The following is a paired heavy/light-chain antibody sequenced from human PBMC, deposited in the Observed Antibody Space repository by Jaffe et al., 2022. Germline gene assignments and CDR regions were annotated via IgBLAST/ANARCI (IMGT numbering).Heavy chain of an antibody. V-gene: IGHV3-48*03. CDR3: VRDSQRSTAWFWNY. D-gene: IGHD6-19*01. Sequence: EVLLVESGGGLVQPGGSLRLSCAASGVTFSNYEMNWVRQAPGKGLEWVSYINSNGRTTLYADSVKGRFTISRDDGRNSLYLEMNSLRGEDTAMYYCVRDSQRSTAWFWNYWGQGTLVTVSS. CDR1: GVTFSNYE. CDR2: INSNGRTT. J-gene: IGHJ4*02.
Light chain of an antibody. CDR3: QVWDTSSYHVI. CDR2: DNN. Sequence: SYVLTQPPSVSLAPGQTARISCGGNNIGSKLVYWYQQKPGQAPVLVVYDNNDRPSGIPERFSGSNSGNTATLTISRVEAGDEADYYCQVWDTSSYHVIFGGGTKLTVL. J-gene: IGLJ2*01. V-gene: IGLV3-21*02. CDR1: NIGSKL.